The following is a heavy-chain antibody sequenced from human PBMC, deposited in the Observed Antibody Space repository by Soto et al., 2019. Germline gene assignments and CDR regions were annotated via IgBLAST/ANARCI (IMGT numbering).Heavy chain of an antibody. CDR3: AREPLEKQYFDY. Sequence: SETLSLTCAVYGGSFSGYYWSWIRQPPGKGLDWIGEINHSGSTNYNPSLKSRVTISVDTSKNQFSLKLSSVTAADTAVYYCAREPLEKQYFDYWGQGTLVTVSS. CDR2: INHSGST. CDR1: GGSFSGYY. V-gene: IGHV4-34*01. J-gene: IGHJ4*02.